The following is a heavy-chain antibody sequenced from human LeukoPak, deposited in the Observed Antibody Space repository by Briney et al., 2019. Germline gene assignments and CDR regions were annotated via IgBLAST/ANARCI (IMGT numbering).Heavy chain of an antibody. D-gene: IGHD6-13*01. V-gene: IGHV5-51*01. J-gene: IGHJ6*02. CDR3: ARAVAAAGTGYYGMDV. Sequence: GESLKISCKGSGYSFTNYWIGWVRQMPGKGLEWMGIIYPGDSDTSYRPSFQGQVTISADKSISTAYLQWSSLKASDTAMYYCARAVAAAGTGYYGMDVWGQGTTVTVSS. CDR2: IYPGDSDT. CDR1: GYSFTNYW.